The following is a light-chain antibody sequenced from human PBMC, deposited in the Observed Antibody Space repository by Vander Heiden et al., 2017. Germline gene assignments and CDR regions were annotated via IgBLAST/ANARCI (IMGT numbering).Light chain of an antibody. CDR2: KDS. CDR3: YSAADNREV. Sequence: SYDLTQPSSVSVSPGQTARITCSGDVLAKKYARWFQQKPGQAPVLVIYKDSERPSGIPERFSGSSSGTTVTLTISGAQVEDEADYYCYSAADNREVFGGGTKLTVL. CDR1: VLAKKY. J-gene: IGLJ3*02. V-gene: IGLV3-27*01.